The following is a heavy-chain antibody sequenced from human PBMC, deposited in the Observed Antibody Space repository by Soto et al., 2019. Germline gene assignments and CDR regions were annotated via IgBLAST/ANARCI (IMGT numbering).Heavy chain of an antibody. CDR1: GFTFSSYA. Sequence: EVQLVESGGGLVQPGGSLRLSCEGSGFTFSSYALSWVRLRPGRGLEWVAWISGSGTGTNSADAVKGRFTITRDNSKTTVYLQMNSLTVEDTAVYYCAKERTGSNHYYGMDVWGPGTTVTVSS. D-gene: IGHD1-26*01. CDR3: AKERTGSNHYYGMDV. CDR2: ISGSGTGT. J-gene: IGHJ6*02. V-gene: IGHV3-23*04.